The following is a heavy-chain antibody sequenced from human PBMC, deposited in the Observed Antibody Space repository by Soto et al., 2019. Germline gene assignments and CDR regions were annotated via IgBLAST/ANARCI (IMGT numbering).Heavy chain of an antibody. CDR1: GYTFTRYA. V-gene: IGHV1-3*01. D-gene: IGHD3-3*01. CDR2: INADNDNT. J-gene: IGHJ4*02. CDR3: ARSFGLNIDY. Sequence: ASVKVSCKASGYTFTRYALQWVRQAPGQRLEWMAWINADNDNTVYSEKFQGRVTITRDTSASTVYMELGSLTSEDTAVYYCARSFGLNIDYWGQGTLVTVSS.